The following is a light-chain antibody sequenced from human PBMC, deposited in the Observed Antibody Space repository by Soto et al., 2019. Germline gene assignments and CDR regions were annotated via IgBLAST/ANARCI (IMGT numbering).Light chain of an antibody. J-gene: IGKJ4*01. CDR3: QQYNNWPALT. CDR2: GAS. V-gene: IGKV3-15*01. Sequence: EIVMTQSPATLSVSPGERATLSCRASQSCSSNLAWYQQKPGQAPRLLIYGASTRATGLPARFSGSGSGSEFTLTISSLQSEDFAVYYCQQYNNWPALTFGGGTKVEI. CDR1: QSCSSN.